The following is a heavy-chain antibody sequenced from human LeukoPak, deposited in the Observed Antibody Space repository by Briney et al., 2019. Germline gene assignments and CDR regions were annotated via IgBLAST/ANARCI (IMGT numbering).Heavy chain of an antibody. Sequence: PGGSLRLSCAASGFTYDDYRMSWVRQAPGKGLEWVCGINWNGGSTGYADSVKGRFTISRDNAKHSLYLQMNSLRAEDTAWYYCARDFREARERGQGTLVTVSS. CDR1: GFTYDDYR. D-gene: IGHD3-10*01. CDR2: INWNGGST. J-gene: IGHJ4*02. CDR3: ARDFREARE. V-gene: IGHV3-20*04.